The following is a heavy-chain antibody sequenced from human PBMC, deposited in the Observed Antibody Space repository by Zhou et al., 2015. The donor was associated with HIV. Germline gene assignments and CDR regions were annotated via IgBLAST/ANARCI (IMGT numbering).Heavy chain of an antibody. J-gene: IGHJ4*02. CDR1: GDTFNSHI. V-gene: IGHV1-69*01. Sequence: QVQLVQSGAEVKKPGSSMKVSCKASGDTFNSHIITWVRQALGQGLEWMGGIIPMFGTTNFARKFQGRVTITADESTSTAYMELSSLRSEDTALYYCARDPDVAINDLDFWGQGTLVTVSS. CDR3: ARDPDVAINDLDF. D-gene: IGHD2-15*01. CDR2: IIPMFGTT.